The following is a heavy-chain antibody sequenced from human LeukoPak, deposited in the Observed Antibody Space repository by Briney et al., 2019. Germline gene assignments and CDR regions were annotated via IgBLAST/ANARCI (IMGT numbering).Heavy chain of an antibody. CDR3: ARVGYYDSSGYYYRRGYFDY. D-gene: IGHD3-22*01. CDR1: GGSFSGYY. V-gene: IGHV4-34*01. Sequence: SETLSLTCAVYGGSFSGYYWSWIRQPPGKGLEWIGEINHSGSTNYNPSLKSRVTISVDTSKNQFSLRLSSVTAADTAVYYCARVGYYDSSGYYYRRGYFDYWGQGTLVTVSS. J-gene: IGHJ4*02. CDR2: INHSGST.